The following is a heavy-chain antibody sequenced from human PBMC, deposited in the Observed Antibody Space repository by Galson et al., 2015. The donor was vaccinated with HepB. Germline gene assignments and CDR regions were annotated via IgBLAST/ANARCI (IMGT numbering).Heavy chain of an antibody. CDR3: ARHGEERGWAYYFDY. CDR2: VYYDGNT. CDR1: GGSISTYY. J-gene: IGHJ4*02. Sequence: ETLSLTCTVSGGSISTYYWSWIRQPPGKGLEWIGYVYYDGNTNYNPSLRSRVIMSVDRPRNRFSLKLTCVTAADTAVYYCARHGEERGWAYYFDYWGLGAVVTVSS. V-gene: IGHV4-59*08. D-gene: IGHD1-1*01.